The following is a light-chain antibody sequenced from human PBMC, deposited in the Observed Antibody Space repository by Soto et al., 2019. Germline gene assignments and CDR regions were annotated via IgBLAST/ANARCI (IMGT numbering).Light chain of an antibody. CDR1: QSVLYSSNNKNY. Sequence: DIVMTQSPDSLAVSLGERATINCKSSQSVLYSSNNKNYLAWYQQKPRQPPKLLIYWASTRESGVPDRFSGSGSGTDFTLTISSLQAEDGAVYYCQQYYSTPFTFGPGTKVDIK. CDR2: WAS. J-gene: IGKJ3*01. CDR3: QQYYSTPFT. V-gene: IGKV4-1*01.